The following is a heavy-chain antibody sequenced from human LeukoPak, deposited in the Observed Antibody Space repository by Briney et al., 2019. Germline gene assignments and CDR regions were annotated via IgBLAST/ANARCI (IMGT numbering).Heavy chain of an antibody. Sequence: PGGSLRLSCEASGFSFSSYNMDWVRQTPGKGLEWISSITTSSTYTFYADSVKGRFTISRDNAKNSLYLQMNSLRAEDTAVYYCAKDRDPRSRYFDWSGLRNWFDPWGQGTLVTVSS. CDR2: ITTSSTYT. D-gene: IGHD3-9*01. V-gene: IGHV3-21*04. CDR1: GFSFSSYN. J-gene: IGHJ5*02. CDR3: AKDRDPRSRYFDWSGLRNWFDP.